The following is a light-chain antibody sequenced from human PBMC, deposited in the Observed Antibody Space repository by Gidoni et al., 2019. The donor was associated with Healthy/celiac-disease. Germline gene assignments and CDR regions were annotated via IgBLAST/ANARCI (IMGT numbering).Light chain of an antibody. CDR2: GTS. CDR3: QQYGSSPCS. V-gene: IGKV3-20*01. J-gene: IGKJ2*04. Sequence: IVLTQSPCTLSLSPGERVSLSCRASQSVSSTYLAWYQKKPGQAPRLLMYGTSTRATGTPDRVSGSGSGTDFTFNSSRLEPEDFAVYYCQQYGSSPCSFGQGTELEIK. CDR1: QSVSSTY.